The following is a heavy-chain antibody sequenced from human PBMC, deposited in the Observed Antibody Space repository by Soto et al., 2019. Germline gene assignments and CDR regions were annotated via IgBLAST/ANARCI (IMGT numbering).Heavy chain of an antibody. J-gene: IGHJ4*02. CDR1: GGSVSSNNYY. CDR2: VYYSGSA. Sequence: QVQLQESGPGLVKPSETLSLICIVSGGSVSSNNYYWSWIRQPPGRGLEWIGYVYYSGSANYNPSLESRVTISVDTSKTQFSLKVNSVTAADTAVYYCARAGSSWPYYFDYWGQGSLVTVSS. CDR3: ARAGSSWPYYFDY. D-gene: IGHD6-13*01. V-gene: IGHV4-61*01.